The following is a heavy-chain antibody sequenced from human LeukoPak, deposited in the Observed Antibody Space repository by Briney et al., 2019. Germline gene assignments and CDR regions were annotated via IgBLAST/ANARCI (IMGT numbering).Heavy chain of an antibody. CDR2: IYYSGST. Sequence: SETLSLTCTVSGGSISSGGYYWSWIRQHPGKGLERIGYIYYSGSTYYNPSLKSRVTISVDTSKNQFSLKLSSVTAADTAVYYCARCDTVTTSFDYWGQGTLVTVSS. CDR3: ARCDTVTTSFDY. D-gene: IGHD4-17*01. J-gene: IGHJ4*02. V-gene: IGHV4-31*03. CDR1: GGSISSGGYY.